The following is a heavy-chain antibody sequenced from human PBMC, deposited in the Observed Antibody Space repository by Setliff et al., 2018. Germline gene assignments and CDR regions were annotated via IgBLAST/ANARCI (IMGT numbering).Heavy chain of an antibody. D-gene: IGHD2-15*01. CDR3: ASDCSGGSVTCH. CDR2: IYYSGST. V-gene: IGHV4-30-4*08. Sequence: PSETLSLTCTVSGGSISSGDYYWSWIRQPPGKGLEWIGYIYYSGSTYYNPSLKRRVTISVDTSKNQFSLKLSSVTAADTAVYYCASDCSGGSVTCHWGQGTLVTVSS. CDR1: GGSISSGDYY. J-gene: IGHJ4*02.